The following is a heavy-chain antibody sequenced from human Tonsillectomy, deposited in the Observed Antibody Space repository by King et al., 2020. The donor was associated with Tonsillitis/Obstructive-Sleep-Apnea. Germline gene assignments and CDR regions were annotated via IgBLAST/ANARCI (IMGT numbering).Heavy chain of an antibody. CDR1: GGSFSGHY. V-gene: IGHV4-34*01. Sequence: VQLQQWGAGLLKPSETLSLTCAVYGGSFSGHYWSWTRQPPGKGLEWIGEINHSGSTNYNPSLKSRVTISVDTSKNQFSLKLSSVTAADTAVYYCARGDYSSSHHTTAYHYIDVGGTGTTVTVSS. CDR2: INHSGST. J-gene: IGHJ6*03. D-gene: IGHD6-6*01. CDR3: ARGDYSSSHHTTAYHYIDV.